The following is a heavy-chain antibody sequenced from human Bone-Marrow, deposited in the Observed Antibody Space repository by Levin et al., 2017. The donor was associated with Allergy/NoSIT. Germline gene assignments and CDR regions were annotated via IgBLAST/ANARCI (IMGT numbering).Heavy chain of an antibody. CDR3: ARVSRGDYGDYVPAADV. V-gene: IGHV4-31*03. Sequence: LRLSCTVSGGSISSGGYYWSWIRQHPGKGLEWIGYIYYSGSTYYNPSLKSRVTISVDTSKNQFSLKLSSVTAADTAVYYCARVSRGDYGDYVPAADVWGKGTTVTVSS. CDR1: GGSISSGGYY. J-gene: IGHJ6*04. CDR2: IYYSGST. D-gene: IGHD4-17*01.